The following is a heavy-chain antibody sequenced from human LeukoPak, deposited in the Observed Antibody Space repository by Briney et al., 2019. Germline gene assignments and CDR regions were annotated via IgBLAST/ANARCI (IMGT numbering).Heavy chain of an antibody. CDR1: GGSISSGGYY. Sequence: PSQTLSLTCTVSGGSISSGGYYWSWIRQHPGKGLEWIGYIYYSGSTYYNPSLKSRVTISVDTSKNQFSLKLSSVTAADTAVHYCARGGIGATMVRGVPSPRNWFDPWGQGTLVTVSS. D-gene: IGHD3-10*01. V-gene: IGHV4-31*03. CDR3: ARGGIGATMVRGVPSPRNWFDP. CDR2: IYYSGST. J-gene: IGHJ5*02.